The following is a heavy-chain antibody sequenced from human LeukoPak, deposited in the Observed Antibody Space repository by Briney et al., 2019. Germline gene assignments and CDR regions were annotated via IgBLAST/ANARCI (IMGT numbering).Heavy chain of an antibody. CDR2: INHSGST. CDR1: GGSISSYY. Sequence: SETLSLTCTVSGGSISSYYWSWIRQPPGKGLEWIGEINHSGSTNYNPSLKSRVTISIDTSKNQFSLKLSSVTAADTAVYYCARTLTVLDVWGKGTTVTVSS. V-gene: IGHV4-34*01. D-gene: IGHD4-11*01. J-gene: IGHJ6*04. CDR3: ARTLTVLDV.